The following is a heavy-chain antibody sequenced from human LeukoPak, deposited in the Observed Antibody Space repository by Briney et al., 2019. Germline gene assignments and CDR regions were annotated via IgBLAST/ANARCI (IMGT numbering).Heavy chain of an antibody. D-gene: IGHD3-22*01. J-gene: IGHJ4*02. CDR3: AKLRYYYDSSGYYRTYYFDY. CDR2: ISSSSSYI. V-gene: IGHV3-21*04. Sequence: PGRSLRLSCAASGFTFSSYSMNWVRQAPGKGLEWVSSISSSSSYIYYADSVKGRFTISRDNAKNSLYLQMNSLRAEDTAVYYCAKLRYYYDSSGYYRTYYFDYWGQGTLVTVSS. CDR1: GFTFSSYS.